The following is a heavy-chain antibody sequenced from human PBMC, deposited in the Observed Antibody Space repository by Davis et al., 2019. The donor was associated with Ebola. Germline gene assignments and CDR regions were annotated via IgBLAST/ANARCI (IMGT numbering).Heavy chain of an antibody. V-gene: IGHV4-34*01. Sequence: PSETLSLTCAVYGGSFSGYYWSWIRQPPGKGLEWIGEINHSGSTNYNPSLKSRVTISVDTSKNQFSLKLSSVTAADTAVYYCASGVGCSGGSCYSDYWGQGTLVTVSS. D-gene: IGHD2-15*01. CDR3: ASGVGCSGGSCYSDY. CDR1: GGSFSGYY. CDR2: INHSGST. J-gene: IGHJ4*02.